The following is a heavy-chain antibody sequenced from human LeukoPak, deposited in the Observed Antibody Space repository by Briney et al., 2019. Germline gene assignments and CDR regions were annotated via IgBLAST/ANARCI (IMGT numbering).Heavy chain of an antibody. CDR3: ARDRARYCTNDVCSTNWFDP. J-gene: IGHJ5*02. D-gene: IGHD2-8*01. V-gene: IGHV1-18*01. CDR2: ISAYNGNT. CDR1: GYTFTSYG. Sequence: ASVKVSCKASGYTFTSYGISWVRQAPGQGLEWMGWISAYNGNTNYAQKLQGRVTMTTDTSTSTAYMELRSLRSDDTAVYYCARDRARYCTNDVCSTNWFDPWGQGTLVTVSS.